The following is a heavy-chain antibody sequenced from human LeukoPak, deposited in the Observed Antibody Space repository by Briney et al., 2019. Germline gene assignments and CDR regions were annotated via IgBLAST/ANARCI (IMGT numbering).Heavy chain of an antibody. CDR1: GYTFTSYY. Sequence: ASVKVSCKASGYTFTSYYTHWVRQAPGQGLEWMGIINPSGGSTSYAQKFQGRVTMTRDMSTSTVYMELSSLRSEDTAVYYCARGKPCDFDWLLFRGCGNYMDVWGKGTTVTVSS. J-gene: IGHJ6*03. V-gene: IGHV1-46*01. CDR2: INPSGGST. D-gene: IGHD3-9*01. CDR3: ARGKPCDFDWLLFRGCGNYMDV.